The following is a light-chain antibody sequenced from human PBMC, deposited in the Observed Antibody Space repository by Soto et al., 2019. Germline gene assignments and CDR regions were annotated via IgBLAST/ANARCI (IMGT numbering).Light chain of an antibody. J-gene: IGKJ5*01. CDR2: GAS. Sequence: EIVLTQSPGTLSLSPAGGDSLSCIDSQSVGSNYLAWYQQKPGQAPRLLIYGASSRATSIADRFSGSGSGTDFTLTISRLEPEDFALYYCQQYGYPPITFGEGTRLEIK. CDR3: QQYGYPPIT. V-gene: IGKV3-20*01. CDR1: QSVGSNY.